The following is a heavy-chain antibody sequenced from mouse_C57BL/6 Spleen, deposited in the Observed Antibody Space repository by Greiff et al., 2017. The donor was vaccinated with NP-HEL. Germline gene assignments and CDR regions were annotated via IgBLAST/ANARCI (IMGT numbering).Heavy chain of an antibody. J-gene: IGHJ2*01. D-gene: IGHD1-1*01. Sequence: VQLQQPGTELVKPGASVKLSCKASGYTFTSYWMHWVKQRPGQGLEWIGNINPSNGGTNYNETFKSKATLTVDKSSSTADMQLSSLTSEDSAVYYCARSATTVVAKDYFDYWGQGTTLTVSS. V-gene: IGHV1-53*01. CDR1: GYTFTSYW. CDR3: ARSATTVVAKDYFDY. CDR2: INPSNGGT.